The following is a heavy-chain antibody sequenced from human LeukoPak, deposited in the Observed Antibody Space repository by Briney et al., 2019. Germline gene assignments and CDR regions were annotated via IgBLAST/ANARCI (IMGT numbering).Heavy chain of an antibody. CDR3: AAGKVEMATIANFGY. CDR2: IDSSGNA. V-gene: IGHV4-39*07. J-gene: IGHJ4*02. Sequence: SETLSLTCTVSGGSITTSGYYWGWIRQSPGKWLEYFASIDSSGNAYYNPSLQSRVTISADTSKNLFSLKLSSVTAADTAVYYCAAGKVEMATIANFGYWGQGTLVTVSS. D-gene: IGHD5-24*01. CDR1: GGSITTSGYY.